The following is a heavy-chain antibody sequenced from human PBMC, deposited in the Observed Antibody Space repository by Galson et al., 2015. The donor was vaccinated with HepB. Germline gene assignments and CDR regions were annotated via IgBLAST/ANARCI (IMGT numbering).Heavy chain of an antibody. CDR1: GFSFSNHW. CDR3: AKDSLGDDEFICSFDY. Sequence: SLRLSCAASGFSFSNHWMHWVRQTAGKGLEWAAALSISGDDAYYAGSVKGRFTISRDNSKNTLFLQMNSLRAEDTAIYYCAKDSLGDDEFICSFDYWGQGALVTVSS. J-gene: IGHJ4*02. V-gene: IGHV3-23*01. CDR2: LSISGDDA. D-gene: IGHD3-16*01.